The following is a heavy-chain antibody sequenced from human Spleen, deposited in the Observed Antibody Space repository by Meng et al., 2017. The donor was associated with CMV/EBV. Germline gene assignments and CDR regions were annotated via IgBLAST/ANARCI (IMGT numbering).Heavy chain of an antibody. V-gene: IGHV4-59*01. D-gene: IGHD5-12*01. Sequence: GSLRLSCTVSGGSISTYYWSWIRQPPGKGLEWIGYIYYSGSTNYNPSPKSRVTISVDTSKNQFSLKLSSVTAADTAVYYCARSDSGYDLVDYWGQGTLVTVSS. CDR2: IYYSGST. CDR1: GGSISTYY. J-gene: IGHJ4*02. CDR3: ARSDSGYDLVDY.